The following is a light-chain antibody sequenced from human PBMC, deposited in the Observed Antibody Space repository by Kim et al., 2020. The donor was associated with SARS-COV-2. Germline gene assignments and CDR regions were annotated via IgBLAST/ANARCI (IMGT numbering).Light chain of an antibody. CDR3: QAWDSSTGV. CDR2: LDS. J-gene: IGLJ3*02. V-gene: IGLV3-1*01. CDR1: KLGDKY. Sequence: SYELTQPPSVSVSPGQTASITCSGDKLGDKYACWYQQKPGQSPVLVIYLDSKRPSGIPERFSGSNSGNTATLTISGTQAMDEADYYCQAWDSSTGVFGGG.